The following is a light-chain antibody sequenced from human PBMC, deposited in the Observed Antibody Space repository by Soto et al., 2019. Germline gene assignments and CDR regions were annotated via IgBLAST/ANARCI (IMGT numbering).Light chain of an antibody. J-gene: IGKJ4*01. CDR3: HQYDNLPLT. CDR2: AAS. V-gene: IGKV1-5*01. Sequence: DIHMTQSPSTLSGTAGDRVTITCRASQSISSWLAWYQQKPGKAPKLLIYAASSLQSGVPSRFSGSGSGTDFTLTISSLQPEDIATYYCHQYDNLPLTFGGGTKVDIK. CDR1: QSISSW.